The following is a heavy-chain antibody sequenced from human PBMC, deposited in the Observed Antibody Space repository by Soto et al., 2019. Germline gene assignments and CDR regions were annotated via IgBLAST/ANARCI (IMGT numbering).Heavy chain of an antibody. D-gene: IGHD4-17*01. Sequence: QITLKESGPTLVKPTQTLTLTCTFSGFSLSTRGVGVGWIRQPPGKALEWLAVIYWDDDKRYSPSLQSRLTITKDTSKHQVVLTTTNMDPVDTATYYCARKNYGDYPTDYWGQGTLVTVSS. CDR2: IYWDDDK. CDR1: GFSLSTRGVG. V-gene: IGHV2-5*02. CDR3: ARKNYGDYPTDY. J-gene: IGHJ4*02.